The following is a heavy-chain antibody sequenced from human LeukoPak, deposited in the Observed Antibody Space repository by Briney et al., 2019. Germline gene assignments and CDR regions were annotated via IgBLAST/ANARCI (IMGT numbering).Heavy chain of an antibody. CDR3: ARGPLPAAPTFFDY. V-gene: IGHV3-7*01. Sequence: GGSLRLSCAASGFTFSTYWMTWVRQVPGKGLEWVGNIKGDGSERYYLDSVKGRFTISRDNAKNSLYLQMNSLRAEDTAVYYCARGPLPAAPTFFDYWGQGTLVTVSS. CDR2: IKGDGSER. D-gene: IGHD2-2*01. CDR1: GFTFSTYW. J-gene: IGHJ4*02.